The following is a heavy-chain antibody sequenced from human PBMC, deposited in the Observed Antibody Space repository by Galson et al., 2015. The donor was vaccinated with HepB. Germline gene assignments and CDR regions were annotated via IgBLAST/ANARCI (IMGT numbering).Heavy chain of an antibody. V-gene: IGHV3-23*01. D-gene: IGHD3-10*01. CDR2: ISGSGGNT. CDR3: AKEGFGSGTSGYFYMDV. CDR1: RFTFSGYG. Sequence: LRLSCAASRFTFSGYGMHWVRQTPGKGLEWVSAISGSGGNTYYTDSVKGRFTISRDNSKNTLYLQMNSLRAEDTAVYYCAKEGFGSGTSGYFYMDVWGKGTTVIVSS. J-gene: IGHJ6*03.